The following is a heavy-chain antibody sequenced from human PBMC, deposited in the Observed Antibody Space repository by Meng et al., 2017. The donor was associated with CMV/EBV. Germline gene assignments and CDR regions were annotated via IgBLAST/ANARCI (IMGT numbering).Heavy chain of an antibody. J-gene: IGHJ3*02. Sequence: GSLRLSCTVPGSSISSSSYYWGWIRPPPGRGLEGIGIIYYLVRTSYNPSLKRRVTISVDTSKNQFSLQLSSVTAADTAVYYCARTNSQWELLRNPTIGAFDIWGQGTMVTVSS. V-gene: IGHV4-39*07. CDR3: ARTNSQWELLRNPTIGAFDI. D-gene: IGHD1-26*01. CDR2: IYYLVRT. CDR1: GSSISSSSYY.